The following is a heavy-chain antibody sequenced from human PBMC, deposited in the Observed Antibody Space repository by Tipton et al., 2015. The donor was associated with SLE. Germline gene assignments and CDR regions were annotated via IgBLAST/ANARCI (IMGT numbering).Heavy chain of an antibody. Sequence: TLSLTCTVSGGSISSYYWSWIRQPPGKGLEWIGEINHSGSTNYNPSLKSRVTISVDTSKNQFSLKLSPVTAADTAVYYCARALRGHYDPSGDVWGKGTTVTVSS. D-gene: IGHD3-22*01. V-gene: IGHV4-34*01. CDR3: ARALRGHYDPSGDV. J-gene: IGHJ6*04. CDR1: GGSISSYY. CDR2: INHSGST.